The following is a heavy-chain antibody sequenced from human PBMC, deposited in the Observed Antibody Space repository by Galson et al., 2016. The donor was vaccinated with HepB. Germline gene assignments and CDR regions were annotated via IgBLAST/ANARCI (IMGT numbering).Heavy chain of an antibody. V-gene: IGHV4-31*03. J-gene: IGHJ4*02. Sequence: TLSLTCTASGGSISSGGYSWTWIRQLPGKGLEWIGYIYYSGNTFYNPSLKSRVTISADMSKNQFSLKLSSVSAADTAVYYCARGLQKYYFWGQGTLVTVSS. D-gene: IGHD3-10*01. CDR3: ARGLQKYYF. CDR1: GGSISSGGYS. CDR2: IYYSGNT.